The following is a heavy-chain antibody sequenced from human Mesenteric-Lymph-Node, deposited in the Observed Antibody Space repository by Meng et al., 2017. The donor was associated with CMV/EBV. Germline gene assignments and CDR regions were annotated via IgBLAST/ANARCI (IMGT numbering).Heavy chain of an antibody. V-gene: IGHV3-23*01. J-gene: IGHJ6*02. D-gene: IGHD3-16*01. CDR2: ISGSGGST. Sequence: GESLKISCAASGFTFSDYYMSWIRQAPGKGLEWVSAISGSGGSTYYADSVKGRFTISRDNSKNTLYLQMNSLRAEDTAVYYCAKCLGTEGAYYYYYGMDVWGQGTTVTVSS. CDR3: AKCLGTEGAYYYYYGMDV. CDR1: GFTFSDYY.